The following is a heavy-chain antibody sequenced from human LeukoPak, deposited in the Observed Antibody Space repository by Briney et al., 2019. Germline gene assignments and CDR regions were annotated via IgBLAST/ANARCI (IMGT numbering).Heavy chain of an antibody. V-gene: IGHV3-66*01. Sequence: PGGSLRLSCAASGFTVSSNYMSWVRQAPGKGLEWVSVIYSGGSTYYADSVKGRFTISRDNSKNILYLQVNSLRAEDTAVYYCAKDRCSNGIGCYYYYMDVWGKGTTVTISS. CDR2: IYSGGST. CDR1: GFTVSSNY. CDR3: AKDRCSNGIGCYYYYMDV. J-gene: IGHJ6*03. D-gene: IGHD2-8*01.